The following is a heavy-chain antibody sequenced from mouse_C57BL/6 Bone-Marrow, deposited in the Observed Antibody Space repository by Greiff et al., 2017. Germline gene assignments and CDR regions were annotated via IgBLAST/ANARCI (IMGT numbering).Heavy chain of an antibody. CDR1: GFSLTSYG. CDR3: ARYQLAWFAY. D-gene: IGHD4-1*02. J-gene: IGHJ3*01. V-gene: IGHV2-2*01. CDR2: IWSGGST. Sequence: QVQLQQSGPGLVQPSQRLSITCTVSGFSLTSYGVHWVRQSPGKGLEWLGVIWSGGSTDYNAAFISRLSISKDNSKSQVFFKMNSLQADDTAIYYCARYQLAWFAYWGQGTLVTVSA.